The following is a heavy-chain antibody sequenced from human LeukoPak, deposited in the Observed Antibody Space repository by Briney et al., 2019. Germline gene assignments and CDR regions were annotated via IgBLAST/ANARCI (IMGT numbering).Heavy chain of an antibody. CDR3: ARDGPSYYDFWSGPEDAFDI. CDR2: INSDGSST. V-gene: IGHV3-74*01. Sequence: GGSLRLSCAASGFTFSSYSMHWVRQAPGKGLVWVSRINSDGSSTSYADSVKGRFTISRDNAKNTLYLQMNSLRAEDTAVYYCARDGPSYYDFWSGPEDAFDIWGQGTMVTVSS. D-gene: IGHD3-3*01. CDR1: GFTFSSYS. J-gene: IGHJ3*02.